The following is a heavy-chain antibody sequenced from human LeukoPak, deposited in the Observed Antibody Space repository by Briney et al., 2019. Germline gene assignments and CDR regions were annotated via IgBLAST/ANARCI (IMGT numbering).Heavy chain of an antibody. J-gene: IGHJ4*02. D-gene: IGHD1/OR15-1a*01. Sequence: SETLSLTCTVAGVSISDFHWSWLRQSPEKGLEWIGWITNSGDANYNPSLESRLAMSAETTKRQLSLRVTSVTDADTAVYYRARHVEHAAYFHHWGQGILVAVSS. CDR1: GVSISDFH. V-gene: IGHV4-59*08. CDR3: ARHVEHAAYFHH. CDR2: ITNSGDA.